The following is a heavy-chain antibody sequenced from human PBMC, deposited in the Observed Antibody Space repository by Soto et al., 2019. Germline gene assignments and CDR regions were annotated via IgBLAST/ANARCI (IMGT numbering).Heavy chain of an antibody. CDR3: AKVRAYCSGGSCYSQYYYGMDV. J-gene: IGHJ6*02. Sequence: HPGGSLRLSCAASGFTSSSYGMHWVRQAPGKGLEWVAVISYDGSNKYYADSVKGRFTISRDNSKNTLYLQMNSLRAEDTAVYYCAKVRAYCSGGSCYSQYYYGMDVWGQGTTVTVSS. CDR1: GFTSSSYG. D-gene: IGHD2-15*01. V-gene: IGHV3-30*18. CDR2: ISYDGSNK.